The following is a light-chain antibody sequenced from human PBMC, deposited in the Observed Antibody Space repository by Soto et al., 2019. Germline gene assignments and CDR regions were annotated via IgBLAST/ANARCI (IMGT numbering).Light chain of an antibody. CDR3: QQSYSTFPFT. J-gene: IGKJ3*01. CDR2: AAS. CDR1: QSISSY. Sequence: DIQMTQSPSSLSASVGDRVTITCRASQSISSYLSCYQQKPGKAPKLLIYAASSLHSGVPSRFSGSGSGTDFTLTISSLQPEDFATYYCQQSYSTFPFTFGPGTKVDIK. V-gene: IGKV1-39*01.